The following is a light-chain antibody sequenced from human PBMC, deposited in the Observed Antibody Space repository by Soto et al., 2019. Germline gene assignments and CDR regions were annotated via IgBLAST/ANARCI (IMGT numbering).Light chain of an antibody. CDR3: QQVDTYPLT. CDR1: QDISNF. V-gene: IGKV1-9*01. CDR2: AVF. Sequence: DIQLIQSPSFLSASVGDRVTITCRASQDISNFLAWFQQKPGRAPKLLIYAVFTLQSGVPSRFSGSGSGAEFTLTISSLQPEDFATYYCQQVDTYPLTFGGGTKVEIK. J-gene: IGKJ4*01.